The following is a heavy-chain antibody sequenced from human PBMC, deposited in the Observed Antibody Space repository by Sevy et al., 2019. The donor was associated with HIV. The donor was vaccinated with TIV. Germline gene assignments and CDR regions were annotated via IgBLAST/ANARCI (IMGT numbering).Heavy chain of an antibody. Sequence: SETLSLTCTVSGGSISGYYWTWIRQPPGKGLEGFGYIYYDGDTNYNPSLKGRVTMSLGTSRNQCSLKLSSVTAADTAVYYCARGYSGYPIDYWGQGTLVTVSS. D-gene: IGHD5-12*01. CDR3: ARGYSGYPIDY. CDR1: GGSISGYY. J-gene: IGHJ4*02. V-gene: IGHV4-59*01. CDR2: IYYDGDT.